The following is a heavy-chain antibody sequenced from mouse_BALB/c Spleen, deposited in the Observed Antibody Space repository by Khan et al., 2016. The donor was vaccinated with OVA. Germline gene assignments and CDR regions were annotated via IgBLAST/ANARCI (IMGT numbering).Heavy chain of an antibody. V-gene: IGHV2-6-5*01. CDR3: AKGVWSYYFTLDY. D-gene: IGHD2-10*02. CDR1: GFSLTDYG. Sequence: QVQLKESGPGLVAPSQSLSITCTVSGFSLTDYGVSWIRQPPGKGLEWLGVIRGGGSTYYNSALKSRLSISKDNSESQVFLKMNSLQTDDTAIYYCAKGVWSYYFTLDYWGQGTSVTVSS. CDR2: IRGGGST. J-gene: IGHJ4*01.